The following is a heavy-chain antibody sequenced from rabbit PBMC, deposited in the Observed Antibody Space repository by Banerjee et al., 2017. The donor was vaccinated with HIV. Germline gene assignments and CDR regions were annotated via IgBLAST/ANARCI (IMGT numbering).Heavy chain of an antibody. Sequence: QEQLVESGGGLVRPEGSLKLSCTASGFSFSNKAVMCWVRQAPGKGLEWIACINVVTGKAVYASWAKGRYTFSKTSSTTVTLEMTSLTAADTATYFCVREAGYAGYGDASLWGPGTLVTVS. D-gene: IGHD6-1*01. CDR2: INVVTGKA. CDR1: GFSFSNKAV. J-gene: IGHJ6*01. CDR3: VREAGYAGYGDASL. V-gene: IGHV1S45*01.